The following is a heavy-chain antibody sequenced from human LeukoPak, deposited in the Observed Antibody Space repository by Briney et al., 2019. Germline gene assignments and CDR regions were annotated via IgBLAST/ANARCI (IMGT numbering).Heavy chain of an antibody. CDR3: ARGLRGFSSGSYYYYFDY. V-gene: IGHV4-34*01. D-gene: IGHD1-26*01. CDR1: GGSVSGYY. J-gene: IGHJ4*02. CDR2: INHSGST. Sequence: ASETLSLTCAVYGGSVSGYYWSWIRQPPGKGLEWIGEINHSGSTNYNPSLKSRVTISVDTSKNQFSLKLSSVTAADTAVYYCARGLRGFSSGSYYYYFDYWGQGTLVTVSS.